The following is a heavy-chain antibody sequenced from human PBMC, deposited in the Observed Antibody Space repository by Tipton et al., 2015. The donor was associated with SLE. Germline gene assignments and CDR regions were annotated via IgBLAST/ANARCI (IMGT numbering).Heavy chain of an antibody. CDR1: GGTFSTDA. CDR2: ITPIFGIG. V-gene: IGHV1-69*01. Sequence: QSGPEVKKPGSSVKVSCKTSGGTFSTDAISWVRQAPGQGLEWMGGITPIFGIGNYAQKFQARVTITADESTSTAYMELSSLRSEDTAVYYCARDSRGDYYYYYYMDVWGKGTTVTISS. J-gene: IGHJ6*03. CDR3: ARDSRGDYYYYYYMDV.